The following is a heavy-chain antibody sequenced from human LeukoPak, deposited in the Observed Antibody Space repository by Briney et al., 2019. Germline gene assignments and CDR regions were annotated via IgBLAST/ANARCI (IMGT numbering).Heavy chain of an antibody. V-gene: IGHV3-23*01. D-gene: IGHD2-2*01. CDR1: GFTFSSYA. J-gene: IGHJ4*02. CDR2: ISGSGGST. Sequence: PGGSLRLSCAASGFTFSSYAMSWVRQAPGKGLEGVSAISGSGGSTYYADSVKGRFTISRDNSKNTLYLQMNSLRAEDTAVYYCAKGHAVYCSSTSCYLDYWGQGTLVTVSS. CDR3: AKGHAVYCSSTSCYLDY.